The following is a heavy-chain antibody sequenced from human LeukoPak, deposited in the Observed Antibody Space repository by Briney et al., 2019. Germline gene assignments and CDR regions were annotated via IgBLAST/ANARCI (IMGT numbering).Heavy chain of an antibody. CDR1: GGSISSYY. J-gene: IGHJ5*02. Sequence: SSETLSLTCTVSGGSISSYYWSWIRQPPGKGLEWIGYIYATGSPIYNPSLKSRVTISVDTSKNQFSLNLRSVTAADTAVYYCARHGSVRSPLGPWGQGTLVTVSS. V-gene: IGHV4-4*09. CDR2: IYATGSP. D-gene: IGHD3-10*01. CDR3: ARHGSVRSPLGP.